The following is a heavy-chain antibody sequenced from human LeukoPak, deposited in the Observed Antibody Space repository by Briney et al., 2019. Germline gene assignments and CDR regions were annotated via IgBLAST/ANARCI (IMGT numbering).Heavy chain of an antibody. CDR2: INSDGSAT. Sequence: PGGSLRLSCAASGFTFSNYWRHWVRHAPGKGLVWVSRINSDGSATNYAASVKGRFTISRDNAKNTLYLQMNSLRAEDTAVYYCARGYDDSRGDYWGQGTLVTVSS. J-gene: IGHJ4*02. CDR1: GFTFSNYW. CDR3: ARGYDDSRGDY. V-gene: IGHV3-74*01. D-gene: IGHD3-22*01.